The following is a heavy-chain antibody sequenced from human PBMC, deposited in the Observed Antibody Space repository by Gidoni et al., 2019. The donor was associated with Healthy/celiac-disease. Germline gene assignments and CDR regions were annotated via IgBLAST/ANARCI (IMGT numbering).Heavy chain of an antibody. Sequence: QVQLVESGGGLVKPGGSLRLSCAASGFTFSDYYMSWIRQAPGKGLEWVSYISSSSSYTNYADSVKSRFTISRDNAKNSLYLQMNSLRAEDTAVYYCARVFWPKGGFDYWGQGTLVTVSS. CDR1: GFTFSDYY. CDR3: ARVFWPKGGFDY. J-gene: IGHJ4*02. CDR2: ISSSSSYT. D-gene: IGHD3-16*01. V-gene: IGHV3-11*06.